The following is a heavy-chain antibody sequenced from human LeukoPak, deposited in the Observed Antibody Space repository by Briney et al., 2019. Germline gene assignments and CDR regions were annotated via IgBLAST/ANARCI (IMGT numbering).Heavy chain of an antibody. CDR2: ISSDGGST. Sequence: GGSLRLSCAASGFTFSSYAMHWFRQASGKGLKYVSSISSDGGSTYYADSVKGRFTISRDNSKNTLYLQMSSLRAEDTALYYCVKDRWIDYWGQGALVTVSS. D-gene: IGHD4-23*01. CDR3: VKDRWIDY. CDR1: GFTFSSYA. V-gene: IGHV3-64D*06. J-gene: IGHJ4*02.